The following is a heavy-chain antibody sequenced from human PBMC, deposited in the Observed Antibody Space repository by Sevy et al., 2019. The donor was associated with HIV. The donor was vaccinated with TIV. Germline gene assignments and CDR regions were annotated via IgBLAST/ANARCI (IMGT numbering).Heavy chain of an antibody. D-gene: IGHD6-19*01. V-gene: IGHV3-30-3*01. CDR3: ARRRYGSGWENFDY. J-gene: IGHJ4*02. Sequence: GGSLRLSCAASGFTFSSYAMHWVRQAPGKGLEWVAVISYDGSNKYYADSVKGRFTISRDNSKNTLYLQMNSLRAEDTAVYYCARRRYGSGWENFDYWGQGTLVTVSS. CDR2: ISYDGSNK. CDR1: GFTFSSYA.